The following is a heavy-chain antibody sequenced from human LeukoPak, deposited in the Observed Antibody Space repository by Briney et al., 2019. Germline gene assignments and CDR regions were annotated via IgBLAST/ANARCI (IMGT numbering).Heavy chain of an antibody. V-gene: IGHV1-24*01. J-gene: IGHJ5*02. D-gene: IGHD1-26*01. CDR2: FDPEDGET. Sequence: GASVKVSCKVSGYTLTELSMHWVRQAPGKGLEWMGSFDPEDGETIVAQKFQGRVTMTEDTSTDTAYMELTSLRSEDTAVYYCATAVSGTYVHWFDPWGQGTLVTVSS. CDR1: GYTLTELS. CDR3: ATAVSGTYVHWFDP.